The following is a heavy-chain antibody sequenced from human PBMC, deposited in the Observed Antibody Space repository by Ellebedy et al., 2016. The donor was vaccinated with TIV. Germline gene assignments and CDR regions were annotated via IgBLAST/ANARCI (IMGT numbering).Heavy chain of an antibody. CDR1: GFTFSSFW. Sequence: PGGSLRLSCAASGFTFSSFWMTWARQVPGKGLEWVANMDQDGSKTNYVGSVKGRFSISSDNAQNSLYLQMNSLRAEDTAMYYCARNDGSEGALGYWGQGTLVTVSS. CDR3: ARNDGSEGALGY. CDR2: MDQDGSKT. J-gene: IGHJ4*02. V-gene: IGHV3-7*03. D-gene: IGHD3-10*01.